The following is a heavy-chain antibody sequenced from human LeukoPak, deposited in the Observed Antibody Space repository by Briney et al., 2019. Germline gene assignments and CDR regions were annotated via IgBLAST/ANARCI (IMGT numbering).Heavy chain of an antibody. CDR1: GYSFTSYW. CDR2: IDPSDSYT. J-gene: IGHJ5*02. V-gene: IGHV5-10-1*01. Sequence: GESLRISCKGSGYSFTSYWISWVRQMPGKGPEWMGRIDPSDSYTNYSPSFQGHVTISADKSISTAYLQWSSLKASDTAMYYCAISAGSGSYYNWFDPWGQGTLVTVSS. CDR3: AISAGSGSYYNWFDP. D-gene: IGHD3-10*01.